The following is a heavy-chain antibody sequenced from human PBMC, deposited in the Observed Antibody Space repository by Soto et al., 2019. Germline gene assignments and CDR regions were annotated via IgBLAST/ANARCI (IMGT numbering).Heavy chain of an antibody. CDR3: ARAEYSGYDFSLAHDY. Sequence: SETLSLTCTVSGGSISSGGYYWSWIRQHPGKGLEWIGYIYYSGSTYYNPSLKSRVTISVDTSKNQFSLKLSSVTAADTAVYYCARAEYSGYDFSLAHDYWGQGTLVTVSS. CDR2: IYYSGST. V-gene: IGHV4-31*03. J-gene: IGHJ4*02. D-gene: IGHD5-12*01. CDR1: GGSISSGGYY.